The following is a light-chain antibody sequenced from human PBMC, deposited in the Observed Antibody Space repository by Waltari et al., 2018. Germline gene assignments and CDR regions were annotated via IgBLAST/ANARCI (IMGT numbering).Light chain of an antibody. CDR2: DVT. V-gene: IGLV2-11*01. J-gene: IGLJ1*01. CDR1: SRDVGDYNS. CDR3: CSDAVSSLFV. Sequence: QSALTQPRSVSGSPGQSVTISCTGTSRDVGDYNSVSWYQHHPGKTPKVMIFDVTKRPSRVPDRFSGAKSGNTASLTISGLQAEDEADYFCCSDAVSSLFVFGTGTKVTVL.